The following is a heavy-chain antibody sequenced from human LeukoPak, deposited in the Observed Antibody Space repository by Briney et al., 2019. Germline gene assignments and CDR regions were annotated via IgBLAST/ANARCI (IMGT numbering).Heavy chain of an antibody. CDR3: ARDIPPSGGSCL. V-gene: IGHV1-69*13. CDR2: IIPIFGTA. Sequence: SVKVSCKASGGTFSSYAISWVRQAPGQGLEWMGGIIPIFGTANYAQKFQGRVTITADESTSTAYMELSSLRSEDTAVYYCARDIPPSGGSCLWGQGTTVTVSS. CDR1: GGTFSSYA. J-gene: IGHJ6*02. D-gene: IGHD2-15*01.